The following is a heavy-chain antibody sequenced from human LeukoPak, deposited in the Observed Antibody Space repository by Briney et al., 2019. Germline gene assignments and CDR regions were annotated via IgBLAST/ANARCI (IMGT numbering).Heavy chain of an antibody. J-gene: IGHJ4*02. V-gene: IGHV4-59*08. Sequence: PSETLSLTCIVSGVSFSPYYWSWIRQPPGKGLEWIGYIFYSGGTNYNPSLKSRVTISIDTSKNQFSLKLSSVTAADTAVYYCARRYSGRYYNNWGQGTLVTVSS. CDR1: GVSFSPYY. CDR2: IFYSGGT. CDR3: ARRYSGRYYNN. D-gene: IGHD1-26*01.